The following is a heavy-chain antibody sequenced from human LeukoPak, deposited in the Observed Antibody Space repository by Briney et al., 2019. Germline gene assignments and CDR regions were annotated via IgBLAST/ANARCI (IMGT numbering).Heavy chain of an antibody. J-gene: IGHJ4*02. CDR2: INPSGGST. CDR1: GYTFTSYY. V-gene: IGHV1-46*01. D-gene: IGHD4-23*01. CDR3: ARNGYGGEIGY. Sequence: ASVKVSCKASGYTFTSYYMHWVRQAPGQGLEWMGIINPSGGSTSYAQKFQGRVTMTRDMSTSTVYMELSSLRSEDTAVYYCARNGYGGEIGYWGQGTLVTVSS.